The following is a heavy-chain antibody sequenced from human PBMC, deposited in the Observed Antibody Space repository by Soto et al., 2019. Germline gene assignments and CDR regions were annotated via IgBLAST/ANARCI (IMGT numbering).Heavy chain of an antibody. CDR3: AKGSGSYGPYYFDY. J-gene: IGHJ4*02. V-gene: IGHV3-9*01. CDR1: GFTFDDYA. CDR2: ISWNSGSI. D-gene: IGHD1-26*01. Sequence: PVGSLRLSCAASGFTFDDYAMHWVRQAPGKGLEWVSGISWNSGSIGYADSVKGRFTISRDNAKNSLYLQMNSLRAEDTALYYCAKGSGSYGPYYFDYWGQGTLVTVSS.